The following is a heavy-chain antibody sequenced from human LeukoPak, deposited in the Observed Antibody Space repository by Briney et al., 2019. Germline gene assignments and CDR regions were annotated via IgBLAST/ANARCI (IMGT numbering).Heavy chain of an antibody. CDR3: ARARLGGNSGTHAQKPSEYFDY. CDR2: IYHSGST. D-gene: IGHD4-23*01. V-gene: IGHV4-38-2*02. J-gene: IGHJ4*02. Sequence: SETLSLTCTVSGYSISSGYYWGWIRQPPGKGLEWIGSIYHSGSTYYNPSLKSRVTISVDTSKNQFSLKLSSVTAADTAVYYCARARLGGNSGTHAQKPSEYFDYWGQGTLVTVSS. CDR1: GYSISSGYY.